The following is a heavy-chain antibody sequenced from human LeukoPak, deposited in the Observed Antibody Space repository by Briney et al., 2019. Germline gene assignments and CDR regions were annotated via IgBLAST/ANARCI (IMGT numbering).Heavy chain of an antibody. Sequence: SETLSLTCTASGDSLNSYYWSWIRQPPGKGLEWIGYIYYTGSTNYNPSLKSRVTISVDTSKNQFSLKLSSVTAADTAVYYCARDLRGSSCYDYWGQGTLVTVSS. CDR2: IYYTGST. D-gene: IGHD2-2*01. CDR3: ARDLRGSSCYDY. J-gene: IGHJ4*02. V-gene: IGHV4-59*01. CDR1: GDSLNSYY.